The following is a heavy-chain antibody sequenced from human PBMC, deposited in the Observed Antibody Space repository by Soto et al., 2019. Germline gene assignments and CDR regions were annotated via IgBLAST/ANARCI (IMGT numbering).Heavy chain of an antibody. Sequence: GASLKVSCKASGYTFTGYYMHWVRQAPGQGLEWMGWINPNSGGTNYAQKFQGWVTMTRDTSISTAYMELSRLRSDDTAVYYCARGGSLWFGELSAYYYGMDVWGQGTKVTVS. CDR3: ARGGSLWFGELSAYYYGMDV. J-gene: IGHJ6*02. D-gene: IGHD3-10*01. CDR2: INPNSGGT. CDR1: GYTFTGYY. V-gene: IGHV1-2*04.